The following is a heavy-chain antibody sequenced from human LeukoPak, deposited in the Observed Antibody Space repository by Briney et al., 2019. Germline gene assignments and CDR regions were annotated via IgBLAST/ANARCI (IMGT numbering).Heavy chain of an antibody. J-gene: IGHJ4*02. D-gene: IGHD6-6*01. Sequence: SLRLSCAASGFTFDDYAMHWVRQAPGKGLEWVSGISWNSGSIGYADSVKGRFTISRDNSKNTLYLQMNSLRAEDTAVYYCARDRNEYSSSSPYFDYWGQGTLVTVSS. V-gene: IGHV3-9*01. CDR2: ISWNSGSI. CDR3: ARDRNEYSSSSPYFDY. CDR1: GFTFDDYA.